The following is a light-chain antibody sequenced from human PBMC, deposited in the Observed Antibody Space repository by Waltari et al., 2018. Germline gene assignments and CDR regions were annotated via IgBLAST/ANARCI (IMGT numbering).Light chain of an antibody. CDR1: SSSISSPSY. V-gene: IGLV8-61*01. CDR2: KIN. CDR3: MMYMGSGIGV. Sequence: QTVVTQEPSLSVSPGGTVTLTCALSSSSISSPSYVSWYRPTPGQAPRTLICKINSRSAGVPYRFSGSFLGSKAPLTITGAQADDESNYNCMMYMGSGIGVFCGGTNVTVL. J-gene: IGLJ2*01.